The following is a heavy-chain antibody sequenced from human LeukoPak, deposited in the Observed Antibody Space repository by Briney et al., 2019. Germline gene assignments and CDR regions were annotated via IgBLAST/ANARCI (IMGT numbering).Heavy chain of an antibody. Sequence: TGGSLRLSCAASGFTFSSYAMNWVRQPPGKGLEWVSIIGGSGGDIHYADSVKGRFTISRDNSKNTLYLQMNSLRAEDTAVYYCARDEGSSSSSWSPPTDYWGQGTLVTVSS. V-gene: IGHV3-23*01. D-gene: IGHD6-6*01. J-gene: IGHJ4*02. CDR2: IGGSGGDI. CDR1: GFTFSSYA. CDR3: ARDEGSSSSSWSPPTDY.